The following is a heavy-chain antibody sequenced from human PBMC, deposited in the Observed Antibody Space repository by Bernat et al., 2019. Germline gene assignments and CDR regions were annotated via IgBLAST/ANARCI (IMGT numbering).Heavy chain of an antibody. J-gene: IGHJ4*02. CDR2: IKQDGSEK. D-gene: IGHD2-2*01. CDR1: GFTFSSYW. V-gene: IGHV3-7*03. Sequence: EVQLVESGGGLVQPGGSLRLSCAASGFTFSSYWMSWVRQAPGKGLEWVANIKQDGSEKYYVDSVKGRFTISRDNAKNSLYLQMNSLRAEDTAVYYCARDEVGDIVVVPAAIGAAPDYWGQGTLVTVSS. CDR3: ARDEVGDIVVVPAAIGAAPDY.